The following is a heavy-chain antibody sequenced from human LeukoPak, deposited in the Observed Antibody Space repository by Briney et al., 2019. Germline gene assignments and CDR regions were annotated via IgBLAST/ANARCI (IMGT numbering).Heavy chain of an antibody. V-gene: IGHV1-2*02. J-gene: IGHJ4*02. CDR3: ARQPNPDFDY. D-gene: IGHD1-14*01. CDR2: INPNSGGT. Sequence: ASVKVSCKASGYTFTGYYMHWVRQAPGQGLEWMGWINPNSGGTNYAQKFQGRVTMTRDTSISTAYMELSSLKASDTAMYYRARQPNPDFDYWGQGTLVNVSS. CDR1: GYTFTGYY.